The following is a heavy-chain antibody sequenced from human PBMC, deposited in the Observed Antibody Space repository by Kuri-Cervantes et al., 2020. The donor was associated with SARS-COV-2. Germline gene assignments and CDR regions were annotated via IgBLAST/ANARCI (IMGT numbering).Heavy chain of an antibody. CDR1: GGSFSGYY. V-gene: IGHV4-34*01. CDR2: INHSGST. Sequence: SQTLSLTCAVYGGSFSGYYWSWIRQPPGKGLEWIGEINHSGSTNYNPSLKSRVTISVDTSKNQFSLKLSSVTAADTAVYYCARGVCGGSCYSSYRRYYSDYWGQGTLVTVSS. D-gene: IGHD2-15*01. CDR3: ARGVCGGSCYSSYRRYYSDY. J-gene: IGHJ4*02.